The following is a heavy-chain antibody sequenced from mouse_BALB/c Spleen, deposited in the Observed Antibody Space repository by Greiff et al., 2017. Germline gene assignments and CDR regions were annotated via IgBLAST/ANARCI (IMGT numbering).Heavy chain of an antibody. V-gene: IGHV2-9*02. D-gene: IGHD2-10*02. CDR2: IWAGGST. CDR3: ARYGNYEYFDV. Sequence: QVQLQQSGPGLVAPSQSLSITCTASGFSLTSYGVHWVRQPPGKGLEWLGVIWAGGSTNYNSALMSRLSISKDNSKSQVFLKMNSLQTDDTAMYYCARYGNYEYFDVWGAGTTVTVSS. CDR1: GFSLTSYG. J-gene: IGHJ1*01.